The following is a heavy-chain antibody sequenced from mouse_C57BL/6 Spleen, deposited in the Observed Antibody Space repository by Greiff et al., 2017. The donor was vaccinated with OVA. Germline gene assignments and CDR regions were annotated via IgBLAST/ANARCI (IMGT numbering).Heavy chain of an antibody. CDR1: GYAFSSYW. CDR2: IYPGDGDT. J-gene: IGHJ2*01. Sequence: LVESGAELVKPGASVKISCKASGYAFSSYWMNWVKQRPGKGLEWIGQIYPGDGDTNYNGKFKGKATLTADKSSSTAYMQLSSLTSEDSAVYFCARSGTIVTTRYFDYWGQGTTLTVS. V-gene: IGHV1-80*01. D-gene: IGHD2-5*01. CDR3: ARSGTIVTTRYFDY.